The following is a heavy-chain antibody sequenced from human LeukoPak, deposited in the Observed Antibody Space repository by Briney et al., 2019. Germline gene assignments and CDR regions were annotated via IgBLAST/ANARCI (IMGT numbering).Heavy chain of an antibody. J-gene: IGHJ4*02. CDR2: VHHSGSS. Sequence: PSETLSLTCAVSGDAISSNYWWTWVRQPPGKGLEGSGEVHHSGSSNYNPSLKSRVTISLDKSENQFSLRLSSVIAADAAVYYCARGIPGYFGTSGYYYEYWGQGTLVTVSS. CDR3: ARGIPGYFGTSGYYYEY. CDR1: GDAISSNYW. D-gene: IGHD3-22*01. V-gene: IGHV4-4*02.